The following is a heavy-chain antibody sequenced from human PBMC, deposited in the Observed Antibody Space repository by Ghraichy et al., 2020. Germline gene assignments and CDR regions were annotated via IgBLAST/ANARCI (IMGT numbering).Heavy chain of an antibody. J-gene: IGHJ4*02. Sequence: GGSLRLSCAASGFTFSSYGMHWVRQAPGKGLEWVAVIWYDGSNKYYADSVKGRFTISRDNSKNTLYLQMNSLRAEDTAVYYCARGEDGEDTWFDYWGQGTLVTVSS. V-gene: IGHV3-33*01. CDR3: ARGEDGEDTWFDY. D-gene: IGHD3-10*01. CDR1: GFTFSSYG. CDR2: IWYDGSNK.